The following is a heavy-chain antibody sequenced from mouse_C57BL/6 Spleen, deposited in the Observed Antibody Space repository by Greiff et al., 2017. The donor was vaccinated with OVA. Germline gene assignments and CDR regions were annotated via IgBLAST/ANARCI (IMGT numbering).Heavy chain of an antibody. D-gene: IGHD1-1*01. CDR3: AREEVSLITTVVAGDFDY. J-gene: IGHJ2*01. CDR1: GFNIKDYY. V-gene: IGHV14-2*01. CDR2: IDPEDGET. Sequence: VQLQQSGAELVKPGASVKLSCTASGFNIKDYYMHWVKQRTEQGLEWIGRIDPEDGETKYAPKFQGKATITADTSSNTAYLQLSSLTSEDTAVYYCAREEVSLITTVVAGDFDYWGQGTTLTVSS.